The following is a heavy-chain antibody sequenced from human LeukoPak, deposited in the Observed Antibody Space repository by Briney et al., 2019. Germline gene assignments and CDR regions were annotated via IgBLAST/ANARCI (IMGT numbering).Heavy chain of an antibody. D-gene: IGHD6-6*01. J-gene: IGHJ6*03. CDR2: ICSSSSYI. CDR1: GFTFSSYS. Sequence: PGGSLRLSCAASGFTFSSYSMNWVRQAPGKGLEWVSSICSSSSYIYYADSVKGRFTISRDNAKNSLYLQMNSLRAEDTAVYYCAREGGAPRDSSSSRLKRSHYYYYMDVWGKGTTVTVSS. V-gene: IGHV3-21*01. CDR3: AREGGAPRDSSSSRLKRSHYYYYMDV.